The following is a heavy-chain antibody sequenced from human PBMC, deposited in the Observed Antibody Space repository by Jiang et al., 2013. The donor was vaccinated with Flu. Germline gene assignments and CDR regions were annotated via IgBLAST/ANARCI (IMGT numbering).Heavy chain of an antibody. J-gene: IGHJ4*02. V-gene: IGHV5-51*01. CDR2: IYPGDSDT. Sequence: GAEVKKPGESLKISCKGSGYSFTSYWIGWVRQMPGKGLEWMGIIYPGDSDTRYSPSFRGQVTISADKSISTAYLQWSSLKASDTAMYYCARHYQWELLDDCNPYWGQGTLVTVSS. D-gene: IGHD1-26*01. CDR3: ARHYQWELLDDCNPY. CDR1: GYSFTSYW.